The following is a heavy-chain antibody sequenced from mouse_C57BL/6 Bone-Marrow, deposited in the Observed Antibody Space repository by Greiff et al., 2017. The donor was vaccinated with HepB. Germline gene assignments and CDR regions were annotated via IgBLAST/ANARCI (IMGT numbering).Heavy chain of an antibody. CDR3: AREDYGSSPPGFAY. D-gene: IGHD1-1*01. CDR1: GYTFTSYW. Sequence: QVQLQQPGAELVMPGASVRLSCKASGYTFTSYWMHWVKQRPGQGLEWIGEIDPSDSYTNYNQKFKGKSTLTVDKSSSTAYMQLSSLTSEDSAVYYCAREDYGSSPPGFAYWGQGTLVTVSA. J-gene: IGHJ3*01. V-gene: IGHV1-69*01. CDR2: IDPSDSYT.